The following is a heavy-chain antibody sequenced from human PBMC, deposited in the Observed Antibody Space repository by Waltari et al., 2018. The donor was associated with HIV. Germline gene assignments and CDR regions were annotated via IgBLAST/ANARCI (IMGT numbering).Heavy chain of an antibody. CDR1: GFTFGDYA. J-gene: IGHJ4*02. D-gene: IGHD6-19*01. CDR3: TRVVSPIAVADAFYYFDY. V-gene: IGHV3-49*04. Sequence: EVQLVESGGGLVQPGRSLRLSCTASGFTFGDYAMSWVRQAQGKGLEWVCCIRSKAYVRPTEYAASVKGRVTISIDDSKSIAYLQMNSLKTEDTAVYYCTRVVSPIAVADAFYYFDYWGQGTLVTVSS. CDR2: IRSKAYVRPT.